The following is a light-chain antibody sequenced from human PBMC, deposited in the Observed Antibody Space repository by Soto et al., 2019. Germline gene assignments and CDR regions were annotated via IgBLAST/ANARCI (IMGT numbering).Light chain of an antibody. V-gene: IGKV3-20*01. CDR3: HQYGSSPLT. J-gene: IGKJ4*01. CDR2: GAS. CDR1: QSVSSSY. Sequence: EIVLTQSPGTLSLSPGERATLSCRASQSVSSSYLAWYQQKPGQAPGLLIYGASSRATGIPDRFSGSGSGTDFTLTISRLEPEDFAVFYCHQYGSSPLTFVGGTKVEIK.